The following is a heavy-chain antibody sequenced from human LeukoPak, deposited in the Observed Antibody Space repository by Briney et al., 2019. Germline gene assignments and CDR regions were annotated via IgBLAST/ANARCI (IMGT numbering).Heavy chain of an antibody. V-gene: IGHV3-48*04. J-gene: IGHJ6*03. CDR3: ARHVITMVRGFARHYYYMDV. CDR2: TSSSSSTI. D-gene: IGHD3-10*01. Sequence: GGSLRLSCAASGFTFSGYDMSWVRQAPGKGLEWVSYTSSSSSTIYYADSVKSRFTIPRDNAKNSLYLQMNSLRAEDTAVYYCARHVITMVRGFARHYYYMDVWGKGTTVTVSS. CDR1: GFTFSGYD.